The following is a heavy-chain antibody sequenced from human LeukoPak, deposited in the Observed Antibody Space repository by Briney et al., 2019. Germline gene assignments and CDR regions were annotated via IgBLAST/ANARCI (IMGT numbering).Heavy chain of an antibody. D-gene: IGHD6-13*01. V-gene: IGHV1-69*05. J-gene: IGHJ6*03. CDR3: ARVVGLTGYSSSWYSGYYYYMYV. Sequence: ASVKVSCKASGGTFSSYAISWVRQAPGQGLEWMGGIIPICGTTNYAQKFQGRVTITTDKSTSTAYMELNSLRSEDTAVYYCARVVGLTGYSSSWYSGYYYYMYVWGKGTTVTVSS. CDR1: GGTFSSYA. CDR2: IIPICGTT.